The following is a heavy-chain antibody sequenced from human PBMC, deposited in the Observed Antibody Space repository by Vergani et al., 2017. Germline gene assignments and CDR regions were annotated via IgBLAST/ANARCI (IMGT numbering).Heavy chain of an antibody. Sequence: QVQLQESGPGRVKPSQTLSLTCTMSGGSISAGYYFWSWIRQPAGKGLEWLGHISASGNASHSPSLKTRVSMSVDTSKNQFSLTVTSVTAADTAIYFCARRGGGYYSGGKVHPLRTAFDVWGHGTVVTVSS. CDR3: ARRGGGYYSGGKVHPLRTAFDV. D-gene: IGHD2-15*01. CDR1: GGSISAGYYF. V-gene: IGHV4-61*02. CDR2: ISASGNA. J-gene: IGHJ3*01.